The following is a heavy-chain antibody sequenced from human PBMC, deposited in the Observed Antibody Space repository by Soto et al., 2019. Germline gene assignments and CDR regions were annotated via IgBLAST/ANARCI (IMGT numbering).Heavy chain of an antibody. CDR2: MSGSGDST. V-gene: IGHV3-23*01. D-gene: IGHD6-19*01. Sequence: EVQLLESGGGLVQPGGSLRLSCAASGFTFSSYAMSWVRQAPGKGLEWVSVMSGSGDSTYYADSVKGRFTISRDNSKSTLYPQMNRLRAEETAVYYCARRSSGWFFDYWCQGTLVTVSS. CDR3: ARRSSGWFFDY. CDR1: GFTFSSYA. J-gene: IGHJ4*02.